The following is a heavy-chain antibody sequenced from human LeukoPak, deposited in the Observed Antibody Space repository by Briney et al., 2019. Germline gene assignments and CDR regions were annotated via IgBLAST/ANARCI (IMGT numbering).Heavy chain of an antibody. J-gene: IGHJ4*02. D-gene: IGHD6-19*01. CDR1: GDSISSSSNW. V-gene: IGHV4-39*07. CDR3: AGQWLVQKYFDY. CDR2: IKSSGSP. Sequence: SETLSLTCTVSGDSISSSSNWWGWIRQPPGKGLEWIGHIKSSGSPNYNPSLKSRVTISVDTSKNQFSLKLSSVTAADTAVYYCAGQWLVQKYFDYWGQGTLVTVSS.